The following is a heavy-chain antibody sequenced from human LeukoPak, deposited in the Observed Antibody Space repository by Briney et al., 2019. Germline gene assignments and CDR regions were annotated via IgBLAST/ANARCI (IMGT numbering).Heavy chain of an antibody. J-gene: IGHJ5*02. CDR1: GGSISSYY. V-gene: IGHV4-39*02. CDR2: IYYSGST. Sequence: PSETLSLTCTVSGGSISSYYWGWIRQPPGKGLEWIGSIYYSGSTYYNPSLKSRVTISVDTSKNQFSLKLSSVTAADTAVYYCARELAVAPNWFDPWGQGTLVTVSS. CDR3: ARELAVAPNWFDP. D-gene: IGHD6-19*01.